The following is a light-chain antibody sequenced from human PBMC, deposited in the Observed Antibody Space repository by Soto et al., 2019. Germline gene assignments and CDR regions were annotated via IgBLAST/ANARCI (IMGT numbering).Light chain of an antibody. CDR1: SSNVGGNY. V-gene: IGLV1-47*01. CDR2: RNN. Sequence: QPVLTQPPSASGTPGQRVTISCSGSSSNVGGNYVYWYQQLPGTAPKLLIYRNNQRPSRVPDRLSGSKSGTSASLDISGLRSEDEADYYCAAWDGSLSAWVFGGGTKVTVL. J-gene: IGLJ3*02. CDR3: AAWDGSLSAWV.